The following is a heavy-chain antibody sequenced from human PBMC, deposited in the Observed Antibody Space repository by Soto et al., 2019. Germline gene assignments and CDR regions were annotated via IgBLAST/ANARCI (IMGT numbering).Heavy chain of an antibody. CDR1: GFTFSSYA. J-gene: IGHJ4*02. CDR3: ARRRSGSDYDY. V-gene: IGHV3-23*01. CDR2: ISGSGGST. D-gene: IGHD1-26*01. Sequence: EVQLLESGGGLVQPGGSLRLSCAASGFTFSSYAMRWVRQAPVKGLEWVSAISGSGGSTYYADSVKGRFTISSDNSKNTLYLQMNSLRAEDTAGYYCARRRSGSDYDYWGQGTLVTVSS.